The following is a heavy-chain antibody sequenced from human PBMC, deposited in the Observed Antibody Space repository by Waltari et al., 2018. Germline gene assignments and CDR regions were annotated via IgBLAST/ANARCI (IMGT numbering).Heavy chain of an antibody. D-gene: IGHD3-10*01. V-gene: IGHV1-8*01. CDR2: MNPNSGNT. Sequence: QVQLVQSGAEVKKPGASVKVSCKASGYTFTSYDINWVRQATGHGLEWMGWMNPNSGNTGYAQKFQGRVTMTRYTSISTAYMELSSLRSEDTAVYYCARRAPYYYGSGSYYNGGEFDYWGQGTLVTVSS. J-gene: IGHJ4*02. CDR3: ARRAPYYYGSGSYYNGGEFDY. CDR1: GYTFTSYD.